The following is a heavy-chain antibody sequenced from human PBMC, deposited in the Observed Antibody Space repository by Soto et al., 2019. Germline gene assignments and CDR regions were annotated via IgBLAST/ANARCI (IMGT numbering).Heavy chain of an antibody. D-gene: IGHD3-22*01. CDR3: ARDNDSSGYYYRTFDY. V-gene: IGHV1-69*13. Sequence: SVKVSCKASGGTFSSYAISWVRQAPGQGLEWMGGIIPIFGTANYAQKIKGRVTITADESTSTAYKELSSLKSEDMALYYCARDNDSSGYYYRTFDYWGQGTLVTVSS. CDR2: IIPIFGTA. J-gene: IGHJ4*02. CDR1: GGTFSSYA.